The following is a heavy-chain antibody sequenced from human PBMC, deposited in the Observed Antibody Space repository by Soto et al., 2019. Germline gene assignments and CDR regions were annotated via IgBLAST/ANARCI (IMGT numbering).Heavy chain of an antibody. J-gene: IGHJ3*02. CDR3: SRGGFNHGFDI. D-gene: IGHD3-22*01. CDR2: IDNDGRGT. Sequence: GSLRLSCAASGFTVSSYWMHWVRQAPGKGLVWVSRIDNDGRGTIYADSVKGRFTVTRDNTKNTLYLQMNSLRDEDTAVYYYSRGGFNHGFDIWGQGTMVTVSS. V-gene: IGHV3-74*01. CDR1: GFTVSSYW.